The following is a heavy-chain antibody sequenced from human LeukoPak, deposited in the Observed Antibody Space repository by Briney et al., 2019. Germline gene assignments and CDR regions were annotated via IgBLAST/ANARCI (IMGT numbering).Heavy chain of an antibody. D-gene: IGHD2-8*01. J-gene: IGHJ3*02. Sequence: GGSLRLSCAASGFTFSSYAMSWVRQAPGKGLEWVSPISGSGGSTFYADSGKGRFTVSRDNSKNTLYLQMNSLRAEDTAVYYCAKDRTYCTNAICYNAFDIWGQGTMITVSS. CDR2: ISGSGGST. CDR1: GFTFSSYA. CDR3: AKDRTYCTNAICYNAFDI. V-gene: IGHV3-23*01.